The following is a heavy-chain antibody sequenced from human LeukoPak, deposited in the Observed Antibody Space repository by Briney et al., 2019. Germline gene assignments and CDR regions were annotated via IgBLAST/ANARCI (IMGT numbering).Heavy chain of an antibody. Sequence: ASVQVSCKASGYTFTSYGISWVRQAPGQGLEWMGWISAYNGNTKYAQKFQGRVTMTTDTSTSTAYMELRSLRSDDTAVYYCARQRYSNYGYYYYGMGVWGQGTTVTVSS. D-gene: IGHD4-11*01. V-gene: IGHV1-18*01. J-gene: IGHJ6*02. CDR2: ISAYNGNT. CDR3: ARQRYSNYGYYYYGMGV. CDR1: GYTFTSYG.